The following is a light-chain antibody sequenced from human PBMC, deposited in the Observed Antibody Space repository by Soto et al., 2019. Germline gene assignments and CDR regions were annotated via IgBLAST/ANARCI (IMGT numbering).Light chain of an antibody. CDR2: DAS. J-gene: IGKJ1*01. Sequence: DIQMTQSPSTLSASVGDRVTITCLASQIISSWLAWYQQKPGKAPKLLIRDASRLESGVPSRFSGSGSGTEFTLTISSLQPDDFATYYCQQYISNPWTFGQGTKVDIK. V-gene: IGKV1-5*01. CDR3: QQYISNPWT. CDR1: QIISSW.